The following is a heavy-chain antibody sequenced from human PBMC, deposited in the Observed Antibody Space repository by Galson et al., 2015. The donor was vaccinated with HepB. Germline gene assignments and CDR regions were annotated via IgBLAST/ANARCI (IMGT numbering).Heavy chain of an antibody. Sequence: SVKVSCKASGYTFTGYYMHWVRQAPGQGLEWMGWINPNSGGTNYAQKFQGRVTMTRDTSISTAYMELSRLRSDDTAVYYCARVRHKLERAPGLGYYFDYWGQGTLVTVSS. CDR3: ARVRHKLERAPGLGYYFDY. V-gene: IGHV1-2*02. J-gene: IGHJ4*02. CDR2: INPNSGGT. D-gene: IGHD1-1*01. CDR1: GYTFTGYY.